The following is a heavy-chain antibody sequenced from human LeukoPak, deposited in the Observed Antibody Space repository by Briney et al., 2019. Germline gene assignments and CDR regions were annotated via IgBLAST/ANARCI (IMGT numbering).Heavy chain of an antibody. CDR1: GFTFSSYG. CDR2: IRYDGSNK. V-gene: IGHV3-30*02. J-gene: IGHJ5*02. CDR3: ATGTRDIVVVPAAAGFDP. D-gene: IGHD2-2*01. Sequence: GGSLRLSCAASGFTFSSYGMHWVRQAPGKGLEWVAFIRYDGSNKYYADSVKGRFTISRDNSKNTLYLQMNSLRAEDTAVYYCATGTRDIVVVPAAAGFDPWGQGTLVTVSS.